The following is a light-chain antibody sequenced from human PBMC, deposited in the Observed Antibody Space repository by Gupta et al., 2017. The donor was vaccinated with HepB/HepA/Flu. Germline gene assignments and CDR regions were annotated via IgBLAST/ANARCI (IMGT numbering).Light chain of an antibody. Sequence: QSVLTQPPSASGTPGQRVTISCSGSRSNIGSNTVNWYQQLPGTAPKVLIYNNNERPSGVPDRFSGSKSGTSASLAISGLQSDDDSDYYCAAWDDSLNGVLFGGGTKLTVL. J-gene: IGLJ2*01. CDR2: NNN. CDR3: AAWDDSLNGVL. V-gene: IGLV1-44*01. CDR1: RSNIGSNT.